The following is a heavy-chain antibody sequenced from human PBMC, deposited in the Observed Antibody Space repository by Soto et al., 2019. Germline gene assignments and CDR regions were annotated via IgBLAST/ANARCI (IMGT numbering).Heavy chain of an antibody. V-gene: IGHV1-18*04. D-gene: IGHD2-15*01. CDR1: GYSFTSYG. CDR3: ARTLAEVVSLDYYYGMDV. J-gene: IGHJ6*02. Sequence: XSVKVSCHASGYSFTSYGIIWVRQAPGQGLEWMGWISAYNGNTNYAQKLQCRVTMTTDTSTSTAYMELRSLRSDDTAVYYCARTLAEVVSLDYYYGMDVWGQGTTVTVSS. CDR2: ISAYNGNT.